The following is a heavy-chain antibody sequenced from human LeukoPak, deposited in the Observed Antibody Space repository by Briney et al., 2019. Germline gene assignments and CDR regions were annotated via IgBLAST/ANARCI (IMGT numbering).Heavy chain of an antibody. D-gene: IGHD1-26*01. CDR3: ARGGSYYMDYFDD. CDR1: GGSISSGSYY. Sequence: SQTLSLTCTVSGGSISSGSYYWSWIRPPAGKGLEWIGRIYTSGSTNYNPSLKSRVTISVDTSKNQFSLKLSSVTAADTAVYYCARGGSYYMDYFDDWGQGTLVTVSS. CDR2: IYTSGST. J-gene: IGHJ4*02. V-gene: IGHV4-61*02.